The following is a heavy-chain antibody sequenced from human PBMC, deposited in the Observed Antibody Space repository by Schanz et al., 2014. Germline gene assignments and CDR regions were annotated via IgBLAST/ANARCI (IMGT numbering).Heavy chain of an antibody. CDR2: IWNNGGTK. CDR1: GFSLNTYG. V-gene: IGHV3-33*01. J-gene: IGHJ4*02. Sequence: QAQLMESGGGVVQPGTSLILSCSVSGFSLNTYGIHWFRQPAGKGLEWVAVIWNNGGTKYYADSVEGRFTISRDNSSNTLYLQMNSLRTEDTAVYYCASPSGYSDYGTYFDFWGQGTLVTVAS. D-gene: IGHD5-12*01. CDR3: ASPSGYSDYGTYFDF.